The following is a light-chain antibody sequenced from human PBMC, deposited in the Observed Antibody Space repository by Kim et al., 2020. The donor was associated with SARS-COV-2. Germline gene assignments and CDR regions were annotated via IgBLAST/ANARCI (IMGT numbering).Light chain of an antibody. CDR1: QSLLHRNGYNY. CDR2: LGS. V-gene: IGKV2-28*01. Sequence: APSSIACMSSQSLLHRNGYNYLDWYLQKPGQSPQCLIYLGSNRASGVPDSFSGSASGTDFTLKISRVETEDVGVYYCMQALQTPYIFGQGTKLEI. J-gene: IGKJ2*01. CDR3: MQALQTPYI.